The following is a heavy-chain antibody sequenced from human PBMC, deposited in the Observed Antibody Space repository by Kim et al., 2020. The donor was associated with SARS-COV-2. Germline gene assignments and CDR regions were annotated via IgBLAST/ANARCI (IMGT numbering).Heavy chain of an antibody. CDR2: IIPIFGTA. CDR3: ARDNPLYGAQSY. CDR1: GGTFSSYA. D-gene: IGHD4-17*01. J-gene: IGHJ4*02. V-gene: IGHV1-69*13. Sequence: SVKVSCKASGGTFSSYAISWVRQAPGQGLEWMGGIIPIFGTANYAQKFQGRVTITADESTSTAYMELSSLRSEDTAVYYCARDNPLYGAQSYWGQGTLVTVSS.